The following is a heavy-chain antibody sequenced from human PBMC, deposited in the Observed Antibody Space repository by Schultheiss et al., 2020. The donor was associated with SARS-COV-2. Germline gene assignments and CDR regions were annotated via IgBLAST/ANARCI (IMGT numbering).Heavy chain of an antibody. CDR3: AREVEVEYSWADY. Sequence: GESLKISCAASGFTFSSYAMHWVRQAPGKGLEWVAVISYDGSNKYYADSVKGRFTISRDNAKNSLYLQMNSLRAEDTAVYYCAREVEVEYSWADYWGQGTLVTVSS. J-gene: IGHJ4*02. V-gene: IGHV3-30-3*01. D-gene: IGHD6-6*01. CDR1: GFTFSSYA. CDR2: ISYDGSNK.